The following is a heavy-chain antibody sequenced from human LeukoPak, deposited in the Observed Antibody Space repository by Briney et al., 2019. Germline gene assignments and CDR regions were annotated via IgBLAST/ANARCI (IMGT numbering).Heavy chain of an antibody. CDR1: GFTSSSYA. CDR3: ARDRTARLRYFDWLLGY. J-gene: IGHJ4*02. V-gene: IGHV3-30-3*01. D-gene: IGHD3-9*01. CDR2: ISYDGSNK. Sequence: GGSLRLSCAASGFTSSSYAMHWVRQAPGKGLEWVAVISYDGSNKYYADSVKGRFTISRDNSKNTLYLQMNSLRAEDTAVYYCARDRTARLRYFDWLLGYWGQGTLVTVSS.